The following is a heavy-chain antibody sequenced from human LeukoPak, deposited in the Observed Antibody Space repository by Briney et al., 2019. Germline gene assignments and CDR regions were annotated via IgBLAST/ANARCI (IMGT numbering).Heavy chain of an antibody. CDR2: ISSSSSYI. V-gene: IGHV3-21*01. CDR1: GFTFSSYS. Sequence: AGGSLRLSCAASGFTFSSYSMNWVRQAPGKGLEWVSSISSSSSYIYYADSVKGRFTISRDNAKNSLYLQMNSLRAEDTAVYYCARDRSGSYIDYWGQGTLVTVSS. D-gene: IGHD1-26*01. CDR3: ARDRSGSYIDY. J-gene: IGHJ4*02.